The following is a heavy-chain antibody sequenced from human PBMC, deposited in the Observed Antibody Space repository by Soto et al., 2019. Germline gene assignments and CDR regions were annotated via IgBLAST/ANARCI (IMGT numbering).Heavy chain of an antibody. CDR2: ISGSGGTT. D-gene: IGHD3-3*01. CDR1: LLTFEINA. CDR3: AKDSWAIFGVPAGEYYAMDV. V-gene: IGHV3-23*01. J-gene: IGHJ6*02. Sequence: GGSILLCCLPPLLTFEINAMSWVRQPPGKGLEWVSAISGSGGTTYYSDSVKGRFTISRDNSKNTVYLQMNDLRVEDAAEYFCAKDSWAIFGVPAGEYYAMDVWGQGTTVTV.